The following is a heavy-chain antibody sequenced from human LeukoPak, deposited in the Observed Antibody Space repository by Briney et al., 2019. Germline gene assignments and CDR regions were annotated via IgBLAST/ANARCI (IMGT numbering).Heavy chain of an antibody. J-gene: IGHJ4*02. CDR2: NSGSST. D-gene: IGHD7-27*01. V-gene: IGHV3-23*01. CDR3: AKEVSNSDSGDRFDY. Sequence: GGSLRLSCAASGFTFDDYGMSWVRQAPGKGLEWVSSNSGSSTYYADSAKGRFTISRDSSKNTVYLQMNSLRAEDTALYYCAKEVSNSDSGDRFDYWGQGTLVTVSS. CDR1: GFTFDDYG.